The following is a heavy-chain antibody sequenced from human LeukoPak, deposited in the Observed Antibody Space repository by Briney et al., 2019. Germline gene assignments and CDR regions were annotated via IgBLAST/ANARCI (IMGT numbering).Heavy chain of an antibody. J-gene: IGHJ4*02. V-gene: IGHV1-69*04. Sequence: SVKVSCKTSGGTFSSYTISWVRQAPGQGLEWMGRTIPILGIANYAQKFQGRVTITADKSTSTAYMELSSLRSEDTAVYYCARDLDYGDYGDWGQGTLVTVSS. CDR3: ARDLDYGDYGD. CDR2: TIPILGIA. CDR1: GGTFSSYT. D-gene: IGHD4-17*01.